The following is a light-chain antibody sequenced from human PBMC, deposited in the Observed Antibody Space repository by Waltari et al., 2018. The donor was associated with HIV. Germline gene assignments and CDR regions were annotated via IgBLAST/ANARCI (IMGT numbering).Light chain of an antibody. Sequence: QSALTQPASVSGSPGQSITISCTGTRREVGGYNYVAWYQQHPGKAPKLMIYDVSNRPSGVSNRFSGSKSGNTASLTISGLQAEDEADYYCSSYTSSSTLSVFGTGTKVTVL. CDR1: RREVGGYNY. J-gene: IGLJ1*01. V-gene: IGLV2-14*01. CDR2: DVS. CDR3: SSYTSSSTLSV.